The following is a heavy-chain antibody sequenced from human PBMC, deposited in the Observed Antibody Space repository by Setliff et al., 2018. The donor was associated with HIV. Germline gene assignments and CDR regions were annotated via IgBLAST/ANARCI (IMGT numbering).Heavy chain of an antibody. Sequence: SVKVSCKAAGGTFRSKAVSWVRQAPGQGLEWMGGISPVFGTANYAQKFQDRVTITVDESTNTAYMELNSLRSDDTAVYYCARDFYDSSGYLNLGFDYWGQGSLVTVSS. V-gene: IGHV1-69*13. CDR2: ISPVFGTA. J-gene: IGHJ4*02. CDR3: ARDFYDSSGYLNLGFDY. CDR1: GGTFRSKA. D-gene: IGHD3-22*01.